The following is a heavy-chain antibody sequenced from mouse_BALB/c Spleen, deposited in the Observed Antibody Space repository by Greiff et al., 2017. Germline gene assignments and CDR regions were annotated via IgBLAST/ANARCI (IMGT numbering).Heavy chain of an antibody. CDR2: IYPGSGST. Sequence: LQQPGSELVRPGASVKLSCKASGYTFTSYWMHWVKQRHGQGLEWIGNIYPGSGSTNYDEKFKSKGTLTVDTSSSTAYMHLSSLTSEDSAVYYCTTTVVEAGFAYWGQGTLVTVSA. CDR1: GYTFTSYW. D-gene: IGHD1-1*01. V-gene: IGHV1S22*01. CDR3: TTTVVEAGFAY. J-gene: IGHJ3*01.